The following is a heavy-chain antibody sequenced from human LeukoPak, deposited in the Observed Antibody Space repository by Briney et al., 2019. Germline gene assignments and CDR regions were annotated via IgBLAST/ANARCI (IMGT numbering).Heavy chain of an antibody. CDR1: GGSFSGYY. J-gene: IGHJ4*02. Sequence: KPSETLSLTCAVYGGSFSGYYWSWIRQPPGKGLEWIGEINHSGSTNYNPSLKSRVTISVDTSKNQFSLKLSSVTAADTAVYYCARGCGYSYGVDYWGQGTLVTVSS. CDR3: ARGCGYSYGVDY. V-gene: IGHV4-34*01. D-gene: IGHD3-22*01. CDR2: INHSGST.